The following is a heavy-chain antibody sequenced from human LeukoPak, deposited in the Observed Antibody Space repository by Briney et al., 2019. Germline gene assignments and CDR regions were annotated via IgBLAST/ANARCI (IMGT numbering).Heavy chain of an antibody. Sequence: PSETLSLTCTVSGYSISSGYYWGWIRQPPGKGLEWIGSIYHSGSTHYNPSLKSRVTISVDTSKNQFSLKLSSVTAADTAVYYCAREFQSERANDYWGQGTLVTVSS. CDR2: IYHSGST. CDR3: AREFQSERANDY. D-gene: IGHD1-1*01. V-gene: IGHV4-38-2*02. CDR1: GYSISSGYY. J-gene: IGHJ4*02.